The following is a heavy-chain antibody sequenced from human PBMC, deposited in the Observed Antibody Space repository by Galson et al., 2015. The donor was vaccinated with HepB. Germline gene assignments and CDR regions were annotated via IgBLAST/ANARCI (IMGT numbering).Heavy chain of an antibody. CDR2: IYYSGSA. J-gene: IGHJ4*02. D-gene: IGHD3-3*01. CDR1: GGSISSSSYY. V-gene: IGHV4-39*01. Sequence: ETLSLTCTVSGGSISSSSYYWGWIRQPPGKGLEWIGSIYYSGSAYYNPSLKSRVTISVDTSKNQFSLKLSSVTAADTAVYYCAVEGSFALDYWGQGTLVTVSS. CDR3: AVEGSFALDY.